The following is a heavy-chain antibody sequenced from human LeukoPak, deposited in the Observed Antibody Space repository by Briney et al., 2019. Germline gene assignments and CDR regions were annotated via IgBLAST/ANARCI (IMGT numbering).Heavy chain of an antibody. J-gene: IGHJ6*02. CDR2: ISGSGGST. CDR1: GFTFSSYA. V-gene: IGHV3-23*01. D-gene: IGHD6-19*01. Sequence: GGSLRLSCAASGFTFSSYAMSWVRQAPGKGLEWVSAISGSGGSTYCADSVKGRFTLSRDNSKNTLYLQMNSLRPEDTAVYYCATTPSSGWYTMDVWGQGTTVTVSS. CDR3: ATTPSSGWYTMDV.